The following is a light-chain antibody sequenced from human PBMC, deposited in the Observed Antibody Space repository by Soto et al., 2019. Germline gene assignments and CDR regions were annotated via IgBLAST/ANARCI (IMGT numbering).Light chain of an antibody. Sequence: DLQLTQSPSSLSASVGHRVTITCRASQSITTYLHWYQQKPGKAPNRLSYAASTLQTGVPSRFSVSRSETEFTLAISSLQPEDFGTFFVCDSYSNPLSFGGGTKGDIK. CDR2: AAS. V-gene: IGKV1-39*01. J-gene: IGKJ4*02. CDR1: QSITTY. CDR3: CDSYSNPLS.